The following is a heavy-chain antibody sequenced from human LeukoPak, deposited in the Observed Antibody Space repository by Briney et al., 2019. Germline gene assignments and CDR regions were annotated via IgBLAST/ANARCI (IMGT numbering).Heavy chain of an antibody. J-gene: IGHJ5*02. D-gene: IGHD3-3*01. CDR2: IYYSGST. Sequence: SETLSLTCTVSGGSISSYYWSWIRQPPGKGLEWIGYIYYSGSTNYNPSLKSRVTISVDTSKNQFSLKLSSVTAADTAVYYCARGLPMKDFWSGYQYNWFDPWGQGTLVTVSS. CDR3: ARGLPMKDFWSGYQYNWFDP. V-gene: IGHV4-59*01. CDR1: GGSISSYY.